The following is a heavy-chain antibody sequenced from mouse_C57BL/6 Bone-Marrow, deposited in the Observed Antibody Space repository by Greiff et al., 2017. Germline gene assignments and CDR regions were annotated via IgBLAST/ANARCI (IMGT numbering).Heavy chain of an antibody. CDR1: GFNIKDDY. J-gene: IGHJ2*01. CDR2: IDPENGGT. V-gene: IGHV14-4*01. CDR3: SSFDGNYDDF. D-gene: IGHD2-3*01. Sequence: EVQLQESGAELVRPGASVKLSCTASGFNIKDDYMHWVKQRPEQGLEWIGWIDPENGGTEYASKFQGKATITVDTSSNTAYLPLSSLTSEDTAVYYCSSFDGNYDDFWGQGTPLTVAS.